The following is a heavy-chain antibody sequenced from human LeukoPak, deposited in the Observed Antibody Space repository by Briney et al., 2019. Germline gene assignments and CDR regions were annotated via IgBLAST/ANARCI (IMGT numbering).Heavy chain of an antibody. V-gene: IGHV1-69*06. D-gene: IGHD3-10*01. CDR1: RGTFSSYA. CDR3: ARGGSGSYFSRYYYYGMDV. J-gene: IGHJ6*04. Sequence: WASVKVSCKASRGTFSSYAISWARQAPGQGLEWMGGIIPIFGTANYAQKFQGRVTITADKSTSTAYMELSSLRSEDTAVYYCARGGSGSYFSRYYYYGMDVWGKGTTVTVSS. CDR2: IIPIFGTA.